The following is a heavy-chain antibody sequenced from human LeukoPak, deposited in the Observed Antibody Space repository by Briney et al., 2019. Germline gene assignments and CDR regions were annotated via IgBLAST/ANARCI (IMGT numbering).Heavy chain of an antibody. V-gene: IGHV3-30*02. CDR3: ARCVLMVKGARLDY. J-gene: IGHJ4*02. CDR2: IRYDGSNK. Sequence: GALRLSCAASGFTFSSYGMHWVRQAPGKGLEWVAFIRYDGSNKYYADSVKGRFTISRDNSKNTLYLQMNSLRAEDTAVYYCARCVLMVKGARLDYWGQGTLVTVSS. D-gene: IGHD5-18*01. CDR1: GFTFSSYG.